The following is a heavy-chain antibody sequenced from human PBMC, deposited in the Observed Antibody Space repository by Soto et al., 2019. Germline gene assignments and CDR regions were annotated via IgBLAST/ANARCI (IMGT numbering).Heavy chain of an antibody. CDR1: GFTFSSYS. J-gene: IGHJ3*02. V-gene: IGHV3-21*01. Sequence: PGGSLRLSCAASGFTFSSYSMNWVRQAPGKGLEWVSSISSSSSYIYYADSVKGRFTITIDNAKNALYLQMNSLRAEDTAVYYCVRVLSPKIYDFWSGYYGDAFDIWGQGT. D-gene: IGHD3-3*01. CDR2: ISSSSSYI. CDR3: VRVLSPKIYDFWSGYYGDAFDI.